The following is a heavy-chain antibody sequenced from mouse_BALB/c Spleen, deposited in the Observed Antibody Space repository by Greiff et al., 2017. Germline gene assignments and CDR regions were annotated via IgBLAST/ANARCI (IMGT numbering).Heavy chain of an antibody. V-gene: IGHV5-12-2*01. Sequence: EVKLVESGGGLVQPGGSLKLSCAASGFTFSSYTMSWVRQTPEKRLEWVAYISNGGGSTYYPDTVKGRFTISRDNAKNTLYLQMSSLKSEDTAMYYCASVYDGYYASSWGQGTSVTVSS. J-gene: IGHJ4*01. CDR3: ASVYDGYYASS. CDR1: GFTFSSYT. CDR2: ISNGGGST. D-gene: IGHD2-3*01.